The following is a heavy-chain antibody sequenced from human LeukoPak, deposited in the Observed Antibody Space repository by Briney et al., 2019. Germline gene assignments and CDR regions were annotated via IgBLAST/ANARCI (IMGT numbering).Heavy chain of an antibody. V-gene: IGHV4-34*01. J-gene: IGHJ2*01. CDR1: GGSFSGYY. CDR3: ARGPTAVAGWKYFDL. CDR2: INHSGST. D-gene: IGHD6-19*01. Sequence: SETLSLTCAVYGGSFSGYYWSWIRQPPGKGLEWIGEINHSGSTNYNPSLKSRVTISVDTSKNQLSLKLSSVTAADTAVYYCARGPTAVAGWKYFDLWGRGTLVTVSS.